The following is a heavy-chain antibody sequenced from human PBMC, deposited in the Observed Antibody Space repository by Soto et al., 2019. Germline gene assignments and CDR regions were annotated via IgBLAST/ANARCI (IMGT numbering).Heavy chain of an antibody. CDR2: ISAYNGNT. CDR3: ARASYCGGDCLTYYYYGMDV. V-gene: IGHV1-18*04. Sequence: ASVKVSCKASGYTFTSYGISWVRQAPGQGLEWMGWISAYNGNTNYAQKLQGRVTMTTDTSTSTAYMGLRSLRSDDTAVYYCARASYCGGDCLTYYYYGMDVWGQGTTVTVSS. J-gene: IGHJ6*02. D-gene: IGHD2-21*02. CDR1: GYTFTSYG.